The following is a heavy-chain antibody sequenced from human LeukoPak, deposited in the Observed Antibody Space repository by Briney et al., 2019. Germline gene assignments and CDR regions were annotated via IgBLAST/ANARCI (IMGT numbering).Heavy chain of an antibody. CDR3: ARGRSGSYSRNDYYYYMDV. V-gene: IGHV3-66*01. J-gene: IGHJ6*03. Sequence: GGSLRLSCAASGFTVSSNYMSWVRQAPGKGLEWVSVIYSGGSTYYADSVKGRFTISRDNSKNTLYLQMNSLRAEDTAVYYCARGRSGSYSRNDYYYYMDVWGKGTTVTVSS. D-gene: IGHD1-26*01. CDR1: GFTVSSNY. CDR2: IYSGGST.